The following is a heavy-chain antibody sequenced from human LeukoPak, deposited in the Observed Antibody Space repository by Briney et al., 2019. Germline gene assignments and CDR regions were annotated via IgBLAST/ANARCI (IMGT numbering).Heavy chain of an antibody. CDR1: GFTFSSYW. V-gene: IGHV3-74*01. D-gene: IGHD1-26*01. J-gene: IGHJ4*02. CDR3: ARCSEWELLDY. CDR2: INSDGSST. Sequence: PGGSLRLSCAASGFTFSSYWMHWARQAPGKGLVWVSRINSDGSSTSYADSVKGRFTISRDNAKNTLYLQMNSLRAEDTAVYYCARCSEWELLDYGGQGTLVTVSS.